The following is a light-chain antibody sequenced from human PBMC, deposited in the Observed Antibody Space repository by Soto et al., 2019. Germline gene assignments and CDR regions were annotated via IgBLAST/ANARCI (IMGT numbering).Light chain of an antibody. J-gene: IGKJ1*01. V-gene: IGKV1-5*01. Sequence: DFQMTQSPSTLSASVGDRVTITCRASQNIRSRLAWFQQKPGKAPKLLIYDASSLESGVPQRFSGSGSGTDFTLTSSSLQTDDFSTYYCHNDHSYCTFGQGTKVDIK. CDR2: DAS. CDR1: QNIRSR. CDR3: HNDHSYCT.